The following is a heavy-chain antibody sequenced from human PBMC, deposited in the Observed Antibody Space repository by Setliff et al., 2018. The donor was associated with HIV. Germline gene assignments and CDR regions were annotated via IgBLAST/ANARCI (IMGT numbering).Heavy chain of an antibody. D-gene: IGHD2-21*01. J-gene: IGHJ3*02. V-gene: IGHV1-2*02. CDR3: ARGSMSMVMFILVSAFDI. CDR2: INPNSGGT. CDR1: GYTFTGYY. Sequence: ASVKVSCKASGYTFTGYYMHWVRQAPGQGLEWMGWINPNSGGTNYAQKFKGRVTMTRDTSTNTAYMELSSLTSDDTAVYFCARGSMSMVMFILVSAFDIWGQGTVVTVSS.